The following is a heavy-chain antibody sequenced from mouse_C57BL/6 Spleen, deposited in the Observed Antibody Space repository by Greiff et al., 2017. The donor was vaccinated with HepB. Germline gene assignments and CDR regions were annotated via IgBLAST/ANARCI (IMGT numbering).Heavy chain of an antibody. V-gene: IGHV5-9*01. CDR1: GFTFSRYT. D-gene: IGHD1-1*01. CDR3: ARHVPYGNAMDY. CDR2: ISGGGGNT. J-gene: IGHJ4*01. Sequence: DVKLVESGGGLVKPGGSLKLSCAASGFTFSRYTMSWVRQTPEKRLEWVATISGGGGNTYYPDSVKGRFTISRDNAKNTLYLQMSSLRSEDTALYYCARHVPYGNAMDYWGQGTSVTVSS.